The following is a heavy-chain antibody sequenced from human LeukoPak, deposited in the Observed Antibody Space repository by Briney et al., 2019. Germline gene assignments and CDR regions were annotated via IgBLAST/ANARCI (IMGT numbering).Heavy chain of an antibody. J-gene: IGHJ3*02. CDR3: ARVVRGSVSYQTDAFEI. V-gene: IGHV4-34*01. CDR2: MNHNGNT. Sequence: SETLSLTCAVYGGSFSGYYWSWLRQPPGKGLEWIGEMNHNGNTIYNPSLKSRVTVSVATSKSQFSLKLTSVTAADTAVYYCARVVRGSVSYQTDAFEIWGQGTMVTVSS. D-gene: IGHD3-10*01. CDR1: GGSFSGYY.